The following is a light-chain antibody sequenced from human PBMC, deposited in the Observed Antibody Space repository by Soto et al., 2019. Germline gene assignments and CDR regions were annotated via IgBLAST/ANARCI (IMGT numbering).Light chain of an antibody. CDR2: GNT. Sequence: QSALTQPPSLSGAPGQRVTISCTGSSSNIGAGYDVHWYQQLPGTAPKLLIYGNTNRPSGVPDRFSGSKSGTSASLAITGLQAEDEADYYCQSYARSLSEWVFGGGTKLTVL. CDR1: SSNIGAGYD. CDR3: QSYARSLSEWV. J-gene: IGLJ2*01. V-gene: IGLV1-40*01.